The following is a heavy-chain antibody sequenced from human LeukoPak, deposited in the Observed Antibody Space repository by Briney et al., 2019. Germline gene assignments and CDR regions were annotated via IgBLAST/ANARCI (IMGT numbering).Heavy chain of an antibody. CDR3: ARHPGAVTGTLPFYYYYMDV. D-gene: IGHD6-19*01. CDR2: IYPGDSDA. CDR1: GYHFTSYW. Sequence: GESLKISCKVSGYHFTSYWIAWVRQMPGKGLEWMGIIYPGDSDAKYSPSFQGQVTISADNSINTAYLQLSSLKASDTAMYYCARHPGAVTGTLPFYYYYMDVWGTGTTVTVSS. J-gene: IGHJ6*03. V-gene: IGHV5-51*01.